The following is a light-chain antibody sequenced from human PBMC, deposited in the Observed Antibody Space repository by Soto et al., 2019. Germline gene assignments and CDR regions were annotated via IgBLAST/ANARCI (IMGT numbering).Light chain of an antibody. Sequence: DIQMTQSPSTLSASVGDRVTITCRASQSISSWLAWYQQKPGKAPKLLIYKASSLESGVPSRFSGSGSGTEFTLTISSLQSDDSATYYCQQYSNYWTLGQGTKVEIK. V-gene: IGKV1-5*03. CDR2: KAS. J-gene: IGKJ1*01. CDR3: QQYSNYWT. CDR1: QSISSW.